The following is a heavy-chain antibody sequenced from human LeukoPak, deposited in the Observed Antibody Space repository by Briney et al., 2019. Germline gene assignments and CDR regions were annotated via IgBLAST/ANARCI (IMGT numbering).Heavy chain of an antibody. Sequence: GGSLRLSCTASGFTFGDYSMSWFRQAPGKGLEWVSFIRSKTFGGTTEYAASVKGRFTISRDDSKTIAYLQMNSLKTEDTAVYYCTRDGPGSYGYPRKFDYWGQGTLVTVSP. J-gene: IGHJ4*02. CDR1: GFTFGDYS. V-gene: IGHV3-49*03. D-gene: IGHD5-18*01. CDR3: TRDGPGSYGYPRKFDY. CDR2: IRSKTFGGTT.